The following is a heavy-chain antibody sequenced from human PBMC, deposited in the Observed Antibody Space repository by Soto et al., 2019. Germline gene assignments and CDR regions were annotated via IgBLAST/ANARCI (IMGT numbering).Heavy chain of an antibody. CDR2: IWFDGTTK. Sequence: QVPLLESGGGVVPPGRSLRLSCVVSGFSCSKYGMHWVRQAPGKGLEWVAMIWFDGTTKFYADSVQGRFSISRDNSKDTVLLEMNSLRAEDTGVYYCARDSRDTSSYDGGYFDSWGQGTLVTVSS. CDR3: ARDSRDTSSYDGGYFDS. D-gene: IGHD2-2*01. J-gene: IGHJ4*02. V-gene: IGHV3-33*01. CDR1: GFSCSKYG.